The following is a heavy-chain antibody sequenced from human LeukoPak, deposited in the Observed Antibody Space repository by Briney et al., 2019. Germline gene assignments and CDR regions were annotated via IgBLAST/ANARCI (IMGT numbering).Heavy chain of an antibody. D-gene: IGHD6-6*01. CDR3: ARDPGAYSSSPIDY. V-gene: IGHV3-21*01. CDR1: GFTFSSFT. CDR2: ISSSSSYI. Sequence: GGSLRLSCAASGFTFSSFTMNCVRQAPGKGLEWVSSISSSSSYIYSADSVKGRFTISRDNARNSLYLRMNSLRAEDTAVYYCARDPGAYSSSPIDYWGQGTLVTVSS. J-gene: IGHJ4*02.